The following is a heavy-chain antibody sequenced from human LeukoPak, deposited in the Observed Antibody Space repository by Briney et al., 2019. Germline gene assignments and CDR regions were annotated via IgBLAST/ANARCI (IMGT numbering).Heavy chain of an antibody. V-gene: IGHV1-18*01. Sequence: ASVKVSCKASGGTFSSYAISWVRQAPGQGLEWMGWISAYNGNTNYAQKLQGRVTMTTDTSTSTAYMELRSPRSDDTAVYYCARAPLRITMIVVVIGAFDIWGQGTMVTVSS. CDR1: GGTFSSYA. D-gene: IGHD3-22*01. CDR3: ARAPLRITMIVVVIGAFDI. J-gene: IGHJ3*02. CDR2: ISAYNGNT.